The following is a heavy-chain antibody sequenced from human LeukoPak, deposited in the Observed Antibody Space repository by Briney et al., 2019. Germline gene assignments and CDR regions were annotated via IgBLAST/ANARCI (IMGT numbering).Heavy chain of an antibody. CDR3: ARASSVAGSFGY. CDR1: SGSISSSSYY. CDR2: IYYSGST. D-gene: IGHD6-13*01. J-gene: IGHJ4*02. V-gene: IGHV4-39*02. Sequence: SETLSLTCTVSSGSISSSSYYWGWIRQPPGKGLEWIGSIYYSGSTYYNPSLKSRVTISVDTSKNHFSLKLSSVTAADTAVYYCARASSVAGSFGYWGQGTLVTVS.